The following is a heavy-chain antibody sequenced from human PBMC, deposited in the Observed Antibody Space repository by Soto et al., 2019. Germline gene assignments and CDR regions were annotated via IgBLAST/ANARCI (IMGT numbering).Heavy chain of an antibody. D-gene: IGHD6-19*01. J-gene: IGHJ4*02. CDR3: ARDLIIAVAGTIIDY. CDR1: GFTFSSYA. CDR2: ISYDGSNK. Sequence: VQLVESGGGVVQPGRSLRLSCAASGFTFSSYAMHWVRQAPGKGLEWVAVISYDGSNKYYADSVKGRFTISRDNSKNTLYLQMNSLRAEDTAVYYCARDLIIAVAGTIIDYWGQGTLVTVSS. V-gene: IGHV3-30-3*01.